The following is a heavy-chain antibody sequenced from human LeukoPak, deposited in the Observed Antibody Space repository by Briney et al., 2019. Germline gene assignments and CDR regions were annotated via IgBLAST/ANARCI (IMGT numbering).Heavy chain of an antibody. J-gene: IGHJ4*01. V-gene: IGHV4-59*08. Sequence: SETLSLTCTASGDSISSYYWSWIRQPPGKGLEWIGYIYYSGSTNYNPSLKSRVTISVDTSKNQFSLKLSSVTAADTAVYYCARSTPNYDFWSDYPYYFDYWGQGTLVTVSS. CDR3: ARSTPNYDFWSDYPYYFDY. D-gene: IGHD3-3*01. CDR1: GDSISSYY. CDR2: IYYSGST.